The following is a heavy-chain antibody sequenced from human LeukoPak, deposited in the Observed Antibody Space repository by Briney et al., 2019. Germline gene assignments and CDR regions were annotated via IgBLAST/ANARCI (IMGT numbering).Heavy chain of an antibody. V-gene: IGHV4-31*03. CDR3: ARGELLFDH. CDR1: GDSITRGGYY. J-gene: IGHJ4*02. D-gene: IGHD3-10*01. CDR2: IYYSGTT. Sequence: PSETLSLTCTVSGDSITRGGYYWSWIRQQPGKGLEWIGYIYYSGTTYYNPSLKSRVTISVDTSKNQFSLKLSSVTAADTAVYYCARGELLFDHWGQGTLDTVSS.